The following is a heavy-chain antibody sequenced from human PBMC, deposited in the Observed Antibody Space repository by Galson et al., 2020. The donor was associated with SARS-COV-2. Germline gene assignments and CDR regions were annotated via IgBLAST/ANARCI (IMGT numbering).Heavy chain of an antibody. Sequence: SETLSLTCTVSGGSISSGGYYWSWIRQHPGKGLEWIGYIYYSGSTYYNPSLKSRVTISVDTSKNQFSLKLSSVTAADTAVYYCARMATIVWYFDLWGRGTLVTVSS. J-gene: IGHJ2*01. D-gene: IGHD5-12*01. CDR1: GGSISSGGYY. CDR2: IYYSGST. CDR3: ARMATIVWYFDL. V-gene: IGHV4-31*03.